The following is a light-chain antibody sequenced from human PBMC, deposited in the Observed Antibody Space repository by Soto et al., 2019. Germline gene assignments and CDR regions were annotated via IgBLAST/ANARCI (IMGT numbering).Light chain of an antibody. CDR1: QPSGNY. V-gene: IGKV1-39*01. CDR2: AAS. CDR3: QPTHAVPLT. J-gene: IGKJ5*01. Sequence: DVQMTQSPSSLSASVGDRVTIACRASQPSGNYLNWYQQQPGEAPKVLVFAASSLRSGGPSRFNGSGYVTHSTLTLTNLHPEDSATYYCQPTHAVPLTFGQGPRL.